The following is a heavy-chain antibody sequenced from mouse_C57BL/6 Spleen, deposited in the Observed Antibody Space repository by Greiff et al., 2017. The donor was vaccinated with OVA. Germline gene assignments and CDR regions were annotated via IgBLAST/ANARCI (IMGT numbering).Heavy chain of an antibody. J-gene: IGHJ3*01. CDR1: GYTFTSYT. V-gene: IGHV1-4*01. CDR3: AREGPDSSGYAY. D-gene: IGHD3-2*02. CDR2: INPSSGYT. Sequence: QVQLQQSGAELARPGASVKMSCKASGYTFTSYTMHWVKQRPGQGLEWIGYINPSSGYTKYNQKFKDKATSTADKSSSTAYMQLSSLTSEDSAVYYCAREGPDSSGYAYWGQGTLVTVSA.